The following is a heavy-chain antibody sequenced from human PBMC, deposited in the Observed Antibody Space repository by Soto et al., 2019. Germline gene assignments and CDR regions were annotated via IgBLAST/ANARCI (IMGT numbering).Heavy chain of an antibody. CDR1: GFTFSSYA. Sequence: PGGSLRLSCAASGFTFSSYAMHWVRQAPGKGLEWVAVISYDGSNKYYADSVKGRFTISRDNAKNSLYLQMNSLRAEDTAVYYCARDTGLGLYYDILTPPFSWYGMDVWGQGTTVTVSS. CDR3: ARDTGLGLYYDILTPPFSWYGMDV. J-gene: IGHJ6*02. D-gene: IGHD3-9*01. CDR2: ISYDGSNK. V-gene: IGHV3-30-3*01.